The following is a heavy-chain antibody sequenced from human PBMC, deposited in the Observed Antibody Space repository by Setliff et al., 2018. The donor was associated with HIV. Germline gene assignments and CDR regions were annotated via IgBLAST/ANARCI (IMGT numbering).Heavy chain of an antibody. Sequence: ASVKVSCKTSGYTFTTSGISWVRQAPGQGLEWMGWINIYSGNTNYAQKFQGRVTMTTDTSTSTAYMELRSLRSDDTAIYYCARDGGYSSPYYFHYWGQGTLVTVSS. CDR1: GYTFTTSG. CDR2: INIYSGNT. V-gene: IGHV1-18*01. D-gene: IGHD5-18*01. CDR3: ARDGGYSSPYYFHY. J-gene: IGHJ4*02.